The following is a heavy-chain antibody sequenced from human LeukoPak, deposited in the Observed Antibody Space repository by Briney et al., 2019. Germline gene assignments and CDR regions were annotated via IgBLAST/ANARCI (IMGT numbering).Heavy chain of an antibody. D-gene: IGHD5-18*01. CDR1: GGTFSSYA. Sequence: ASVKVSCKASGGTFSSYAISWVRQAPGQGLEWMGGIIPIFGTANYAQKFQGRVTITADESTSTAYMELSSLRAEDTAVYYCARDRGYSYGTDYWGQGTLVTVSS. J-gene: IGHJ4*02. V-gene: IGHV1-69*13. CDR2: IIPIFGTA. CDR3: ARDRGYSYGTDY.